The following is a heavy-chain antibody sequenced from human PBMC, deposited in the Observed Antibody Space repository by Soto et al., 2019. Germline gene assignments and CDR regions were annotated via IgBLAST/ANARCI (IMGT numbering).Heavy chain of an antibody. CDR1: GFTVSSNY. D-gene: IGHD3-3*01. CDR2: IYSGGST. CDR3: AREKVSNYDFWSGYYSGYYFDY. J-gene: IGHJ4*02. Sequence: EVQLVESGGGLIQPGGSLRLSCAASGFTVSSNYMSWVRQAPGKGLEWVSVIYSGGSTYYADSVKGRFTISRDNSKNTLYLQMNSLRAEDTAVYYCAREKVSNYDFWSGYYSGYYFDYWGQGTLVTVSS. V-gene: IGHV3-53*01.